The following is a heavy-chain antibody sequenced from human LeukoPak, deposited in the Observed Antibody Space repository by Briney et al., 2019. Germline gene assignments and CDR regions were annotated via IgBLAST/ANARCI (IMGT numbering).Heavy chain of an antibody. CDR1: GGTFSSYA. V-gene: IGHV1-69*04. CDR3: ARGFGGYSYGYDAY. CDR2: IIPILGIA. D-gene: IGHD5-18*01. J-gene: IGHJ4*02. Sequence: ASVKVSCKASGGTFSSYAISWVRQAPGQGLEWMGRIIPILGIANYAQKFQGRVTITADKSTSTAYMELSSLRSEDTAVYYCARGFGGYSYGYDAYWGQGTLVTVSS.